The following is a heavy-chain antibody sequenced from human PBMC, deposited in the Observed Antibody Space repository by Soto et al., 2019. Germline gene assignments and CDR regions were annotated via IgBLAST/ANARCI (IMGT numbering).Heavy chain of an antibody. J-gene: IGHJ4*02. V-gene: IGHV1-18*01. CDR3: ARDFRDSWSGSSCIYFDS. D-gene: IGHD2-15*01. Sequence: QVQLVQSGAEVKEPGASVRVSCKTSGYAFTSYGFSWVRQAPGQGLEWMAWISAKNGDTNSAEKFQGRVTLTTDASTSTAYMELRSLRSDDTAIYYCARDFRDSWSGSSCIYFDSWGQGTLVTVSS. CDR2: ISAKNGDT. CDR1: GYAFTSYG.